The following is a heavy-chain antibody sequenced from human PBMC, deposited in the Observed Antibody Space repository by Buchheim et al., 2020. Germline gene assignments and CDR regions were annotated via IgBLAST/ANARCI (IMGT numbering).Heavy chain of an antibody. Sequence: QVQLVQSGAEVKKLGASVKVSCKASGYTFTSYDINWVRQATGQGLEWMGWMNPNSGNTGYAQKFQGRVTMTRNTSISTAYMELSSLRSEDTAVYYCARNRRGYSYGYLGRKEYYFDYWGQGTL. D-gene: IGHD5-18*01. CDR1: GYTFTSYD. CDR3: ARNRRGYSYGYLGRKEYYFDY. J-gene: IGHJ4*02. CDR2: MNPNSGNT. V-gene: IGHV1-8*01.